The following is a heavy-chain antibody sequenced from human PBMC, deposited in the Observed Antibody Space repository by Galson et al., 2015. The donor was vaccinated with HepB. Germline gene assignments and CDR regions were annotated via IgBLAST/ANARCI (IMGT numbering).Heavy chain of an antibody. CDR1: GFTFNSYA. CDR3: ARGDSYGTRYYYYAMDV. J-gene: IGHJ6*02. D-gene: IGHD5-18*01. V-gene: IGHV3-30-3*01. CDR2: ISYDGSNK. Sequence: SLRLSCAASGFTFNSYAMHWVRQAPGKGLEWVAVISYDGSNKYDADSVKGRLTISRDNSKNTLYLQMNSLRAEDTAVYFCARGDSYGTRYYYYAMDVWGQGTTVSVSS.